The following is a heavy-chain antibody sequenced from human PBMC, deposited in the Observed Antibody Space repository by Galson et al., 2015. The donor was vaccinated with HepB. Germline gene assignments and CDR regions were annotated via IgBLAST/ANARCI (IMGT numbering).Heavy chain of an antibody. D-gene: IGHD3-16*01. CDR1: GGSISSHY. CDR2: VYYSGST. Sequence: SETLSLTCTVSGGSISSHYWSWIRQPPGRGLEWIGYVYYSGSTNYSPSLESRVSISVDTSKNQFSLKLRSVTAADTAVYYCARDYTGLDRWGQGILVTVSS. V-gene: IGHV4-59*11. J-gene: IGHJ4*02. CDR3: ARDYTGLDR.